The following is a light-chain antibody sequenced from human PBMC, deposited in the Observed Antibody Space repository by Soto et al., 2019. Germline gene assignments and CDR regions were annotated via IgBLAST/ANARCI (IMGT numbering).Light chain of an antibody. J-gene: IGLJ2*01. CDR2: EVR. Sequence: QSALTQPASVSGSPGQSITISCTGTSSDVGKYDLVSWYQQHPGKVPKVVMYEVRRRPSGVSIRFSGSKSGNTASLTISGLQAEDEADYYCCSYAGSSVVVFGGGTKLTVL. CDR3: CSYAGSSVVV. V-gene: IGLV2-23*02. CDR1: SSDVGKYDL.